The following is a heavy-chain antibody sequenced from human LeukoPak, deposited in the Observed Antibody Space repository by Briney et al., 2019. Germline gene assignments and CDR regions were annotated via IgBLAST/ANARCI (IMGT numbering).Heavy chain of an antibody. J-gene: IGHJ3*02. D-gene: IGHD3-22*01. CDR3: AKDSLDYYDSSGYAVGAFDI. V-gene: IGHV3-23*01. CDR2: ISGSGGST. Sequence: GGSLRLSCAASGFTFDNYGMSWVRQAPGKGLEWVSAISGSGGSTYYADSVKGRFTISRDNSKNTLYLQMNSLRAEDTAVYYCAKDSLDYYDSSGYAVGAFDIWGQGTMVTVSS. CDR1: GFTFDNYG.